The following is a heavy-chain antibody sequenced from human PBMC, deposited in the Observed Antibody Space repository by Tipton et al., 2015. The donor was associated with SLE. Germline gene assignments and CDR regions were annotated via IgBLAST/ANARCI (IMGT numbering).Heavy chain of an antibody. V-gene: IGHV4-39*07. CDR2: IYYSGST. D-gene: IGHD4-11*01. Sequence: TLSLTCTVSGDSISSSSYYWGWIRQPPGKGLEWIGSIYYSGSTYYNPSLKSRVTISVDTSKNQFSLKLSSVTAADTAVYYCASRLHFAFDIWGQGTMVTVSS. CDR3: ASRLHFAFDI. J-gene: IGHJ3*02. CDR1: GDSISSSSYY.